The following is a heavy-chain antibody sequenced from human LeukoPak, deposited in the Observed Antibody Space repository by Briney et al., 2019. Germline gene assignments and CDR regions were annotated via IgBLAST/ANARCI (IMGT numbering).Heavy chain of an antibody. D-gene: IGHD3-10*01. Sequence: GGSLRLSCAASGFTFSTAWMSWVRQAPGKGLEWVGRIKSKTDGGTTDYVAPVKGRFTISRDDSKNTLYLQMNSLKTEDTAVYYCTTETYYYGSGSRDYWGQGTLVTVSS. V-gene: IGHV3-15*01. CDR2: IKSKTDGGTT. J-gene: IGHJ4*02. CDR3: TTETYYYGSGSRDY. CDR1: GFTFSTAW.